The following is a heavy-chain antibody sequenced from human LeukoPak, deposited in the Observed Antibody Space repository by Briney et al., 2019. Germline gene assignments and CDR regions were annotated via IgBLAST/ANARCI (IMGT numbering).Heavy chain of an antibody. D-gene: IGHD3-22*01. Sequence: SETLSLTCSVSGGSISSGGYYWSWIRQHPGKGLEWIGYIYYSGSTYYNPSLKSRVTISVDTSKNQFSLKLSSVTAADTAVYYCARAQYYYDSSGYYPYYFDYWGQGTLVTVSS. CDR2: IYYSGST. J-gene: IGHJ4*02. CDR1: GGSISSGGYY. V-gene: IGHV4-31*03. CDR3: ARAQYYYDSSGYYPYYFDY.